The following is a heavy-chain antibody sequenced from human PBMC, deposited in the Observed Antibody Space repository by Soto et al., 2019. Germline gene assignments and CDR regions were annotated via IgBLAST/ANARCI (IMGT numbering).Heavy chain of an antibody. CDR3: ARSYDSSGQFDY. J-gene: IGHJ4*02. CDR2: IIPIFGTA. V-gene: IGHV1-69*13. D-gene: IGHD3-22*01. Sequence: GASVKVSCKASGGTFSSYAISWVRQAPGQGLEWMGGIIPIFGTANYAQKFQGRVTITADESTSTAYMELSSLRSEDTAVYYCARSYDSSGQFDYWGQGTLVTAPQ. CDR1: GGTFSSYA.